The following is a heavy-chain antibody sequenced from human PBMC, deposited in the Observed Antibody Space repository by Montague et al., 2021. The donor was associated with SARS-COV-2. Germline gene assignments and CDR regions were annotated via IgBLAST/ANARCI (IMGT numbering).Heavy chain of an antibody. V-gene: IGHV4-39*01. CDR3: ARREYSYGWGD. J-gene: IGHJ4*02. D-gene: IGHD5-18*01. CDR1: GGPISGSSDY. Sequence: SETLSLTCTLTGGPISGSSDYWGWIRQSPGKGLEWIASVDYSGNTYYSPSLKSRLTISVDTSKNQFSLKLNSVTAADTALYYCARREYSYGWGDWGQGTLGTGSS. CDR2: VDYSGNT.